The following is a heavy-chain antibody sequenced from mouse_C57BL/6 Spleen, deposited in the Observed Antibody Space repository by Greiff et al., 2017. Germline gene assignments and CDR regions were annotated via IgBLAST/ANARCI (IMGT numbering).Heavy chain of an antibody. CDR2: IDPETGGT. CDR3: TRRWAY. Sequence: VQVVESGAELVRPGASVTLSCKASGYTFTDYEMHWVKQTPVHGLEWIGAIDPETGGTAYNQKFKGKAILTADKSSSTAYMELRSLTSEDSAVYYCTRRWAYWGQGTLVTVSA. CDR1: GYTFTDYE. V-gene: IGHV1-15*01. D-gene: IGHD2-3*01. J-gene: IGHJ3*01.